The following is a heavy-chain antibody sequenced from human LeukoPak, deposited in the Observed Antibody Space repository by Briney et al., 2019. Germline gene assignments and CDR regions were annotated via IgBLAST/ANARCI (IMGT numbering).Heavy chain of an antibody. J-gene: IGHJ4*02. CDR3: AKDKGKNSFDY. CDR2: IWHDGSNK. Sequence: GGSLRLSCTTSGFTFSSSGMHWVRQAPGKGLEGVTFIWHDGSNKYYADSVKGRFTVSRDNSRNTVYLQMNNLRAEDTAVYYCAKDKGKNSFDYWGQGTLVTVSS. CDR1: GFTFSSSG. V-gene: IGHV3-30*02.